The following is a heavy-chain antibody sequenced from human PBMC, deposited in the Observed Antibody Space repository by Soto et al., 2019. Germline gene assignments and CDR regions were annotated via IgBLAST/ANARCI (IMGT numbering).Heavy chain of an antibody. Sequence: WGSLRLSCTASGFAFNTYSTNWVRQAPGKGLEWVSSINEDSTYIYYSDSLRGRITISRDNAKDSLFLQMNSLRPDDTAVYYCVRDLGRYFRSGYMDLWGDGATVTVSS. J-gene: IGHJ6*04. CDR1: GFAFNTYS. CDR2: INEDSTYI. CDR3: VRDLGRYFRSGYMDL. D-gene: IGHD3-9*01. V-gene: IGHV3-21*01.